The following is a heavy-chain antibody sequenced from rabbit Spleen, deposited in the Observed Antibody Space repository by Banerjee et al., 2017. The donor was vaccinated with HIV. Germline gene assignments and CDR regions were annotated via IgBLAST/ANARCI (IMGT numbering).Heavy chain of an antibody. CDR3: ARGGGL. CDR1: GFDFSSYY. CDR2: IDPVFGSA. V-gene: IGHV1S7*01. Sequence: QSLEESGGGLVKPGASLKLSCKASGFDFSSYYMSWVRQAPGKGLEWIGYIDPVFGSAYYASWVNGRFSISRENTQNTVSLQLNSLTAADTATYFCARGGGLWGPGTLVTVS. J-gene: IGHJ4*01.